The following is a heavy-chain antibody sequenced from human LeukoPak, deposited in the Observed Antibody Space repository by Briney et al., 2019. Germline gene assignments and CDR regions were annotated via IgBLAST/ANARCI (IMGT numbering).Heavy chain of an antibody. V-gene: IGHV3-11*01. CDR2: ISSSGSTI. D-gene: IGHD6-19*01. J-gene: IGHJ4*02. CDR3: ARDSEAVAGNFDY. CDR1: GFTFSDYY. Sequence: GGSLRLSCAASGFTFSDYYMSWIRQAPGQGLERDSYISSSGSTIYYADSVKGRFTISRDNAKNSLYLQMNSLRAEDTAVYYCARDSEAVAGNFDYWGQGTLVTVSS.